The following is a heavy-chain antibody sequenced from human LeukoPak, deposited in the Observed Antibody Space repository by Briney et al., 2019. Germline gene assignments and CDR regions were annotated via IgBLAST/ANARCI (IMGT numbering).Heavy chain of an antibody. CDR1: GFTFSSYW. V-gene: IGHV3-74*01. CDR2: INSDGSST. Sequence: PGGSLRLSCAASGFTFSSYWMHWVRQAPGKGLVWVSRINSDGSSTSYADSVKGRFTISRDNAKNTLYLQMNSLRAEDTAVYYCARDPAAAGDYYYYGMDVWGQGTTVTVSS. J-gene: IGHJ6*02. CDR3: ARDPAAAGDYYYYGMDV. D-gene: IGHD6-13*01.